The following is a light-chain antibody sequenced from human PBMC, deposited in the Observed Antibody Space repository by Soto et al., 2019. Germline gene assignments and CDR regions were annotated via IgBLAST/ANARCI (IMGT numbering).Light chain of an antibody. J-gene: IGKJ1*01. CDR2: KAS. V-gene: IGKV1-5*03. CDR3: QQYHIYSGK. CDR1: QTIDSW. Sequence: DIQMTQSPSTLSASVGDRVTITCLASQTIDSWLAWYQQRPGKPPNLLIYKASTLASGVPSRFSGSGSGTEFTLTINSLQPDDFATYYCQQYHIYSGKFGQGTKVDIK.